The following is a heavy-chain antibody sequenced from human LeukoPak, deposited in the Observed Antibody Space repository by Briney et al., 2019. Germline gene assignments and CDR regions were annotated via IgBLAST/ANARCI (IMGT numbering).Heavy chain of an antibody. D-gene: IGHD3-9*01. CDR1: GGSFSGYY. V-gene: IGHV4-34*01. CDR3: ASRVRYFDWLSQYFQH. Sequence: SETLSLTCAVYGGSFSGYYWSWIRQPPGKGLEWIGEINHSGSTNYNPSLKSRVTISVDTSKNQSSLKLSSVPAADTAVYYCASRVRYFDWLSQYFQHWGQGTLVTVSS. J-gene: IGHJ1*01. CDR2: INHSGST.